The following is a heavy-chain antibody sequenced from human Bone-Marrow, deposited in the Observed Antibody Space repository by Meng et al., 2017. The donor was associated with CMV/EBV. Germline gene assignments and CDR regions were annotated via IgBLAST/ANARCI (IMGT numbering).Heavy chain of an antibody. CDR2: IDGSGTNT. J-gene: IGHJ4*02. D-gene: IGHD1-26*01. Sequence: GGSLRLSCALSGFTFTSSGMGWVRHVPGKGLEWLSTIDGSGTNTHYADSVKGRFTISRDNSMGTVSLQMNSLRADDTAVYYCASDAGDFNPFDYWGQGTRVTVSS. CDR1: GFTFTSSG. CDR3: ASDAGDFNPFDY. V-gene: IGHV3-23*01.